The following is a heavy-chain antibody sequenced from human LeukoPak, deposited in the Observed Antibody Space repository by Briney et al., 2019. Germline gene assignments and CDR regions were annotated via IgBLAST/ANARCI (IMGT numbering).Heavy chain of an antibody. CDR1: GGSLKSYY. V-gene: IGHV4-59*12. CDR2: IYHSGST. J-gene: IGHJ4*02. D-gene: IGHD6-13*01. Sequence: PSETLSLTCSVSGGSLKSYYWDWIRQPPGKGLEWIGYIYHSGSTYYNPSLKSRVTISVDRSKNQFSLKLSSVTAADTAVYYCARVGSSKLYYFDYWGQGTLVTVSS. CDR3: ARVGSSKLYYFDY.